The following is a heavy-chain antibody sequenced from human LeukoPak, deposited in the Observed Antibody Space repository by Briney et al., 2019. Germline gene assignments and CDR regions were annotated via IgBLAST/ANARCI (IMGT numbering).Heavy chain of an antibody. D-gene: IGHD3-22*01. CDR3: ARADYYDSSGYYAEYFQH. CDR1: GGSFSGYY. Sequence: SETLSLTCAVYGGSFSGYYWSWIRQPPGKGLEWIGEINHSGSTNYNSSLKSRVTISVDTSKNQFSLKLSSVTAADTAVYYCARADYYDSSGYYAEYFQHWGQGTLVTVSS. CDR2: INHSGST. V-gene: IGHV4-34*01. J-gene: IGHJ1*01.